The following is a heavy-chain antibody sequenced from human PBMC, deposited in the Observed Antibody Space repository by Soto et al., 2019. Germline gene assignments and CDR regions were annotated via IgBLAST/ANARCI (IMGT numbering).Heavy chain of an antibody. CDR3: AKGSYYDSSGYYLDY. J-gene: IGHJ4*02. V-gene: IGHV3-23*01. CDR1: GFTFSSYA. CDR2: ISGSGGST. D-gene: IGHD3-22*01. Sequence: GGSLRLSCAASGFTFSSYAMSWVRQAPGKGLEWVSAISGSGGSTYYADSVKGRFTISRDNSKNTLYLQMNSLRAEDTAVYYCAKGSYYDSSGYYLDYWGQGTLVTVSS.